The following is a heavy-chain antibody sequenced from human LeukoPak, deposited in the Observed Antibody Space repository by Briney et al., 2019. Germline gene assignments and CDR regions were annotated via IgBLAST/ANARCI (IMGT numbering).Heavy chain of an antibody. V-gene: IGHV4-59*01. CDR3: ARAVRAGWFDP. CDR1: GGSISSYS. CDR2: IYYSGST. J-gene: IGHJ5*02. Sequence: SQTLSLTCTVSGGSISSYSWSWIRQPPGKGLEWIGYIYYSGSTNYNPSLKSRLTISVDTSKNQFSLKLSSVTAADTAVYYCARAVRAGWFDPWGQGTLVTVSS. D-gene: IGHD4-17*01.